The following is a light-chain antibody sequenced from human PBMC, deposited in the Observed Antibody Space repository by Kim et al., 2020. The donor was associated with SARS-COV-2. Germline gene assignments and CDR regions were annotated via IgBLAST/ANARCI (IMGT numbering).Light chain of an antibody. V-gene: IGKV1-5*03. J-gene: IGKJ2*01. Sequence: DIQMTQSPSTLSASVGDRVTITCRASQTISTWLAWYQQKPGKAPNLLIYLASTLETGVPSRFIGSGSETEFTLTIDSLQPDDFATYFCQHYSRFPYTFGQGTKLEI. CDR1: QTISTW. CDR2: LAS. CDR3: QHYSRFPYT.